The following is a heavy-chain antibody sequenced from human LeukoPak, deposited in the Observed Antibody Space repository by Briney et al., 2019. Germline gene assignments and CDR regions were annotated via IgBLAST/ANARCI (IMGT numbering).Heavy chain of an antibody. J-gene: IGHJ6*02. Sequence: GGSLRLSCAASGFTFSSYGMHWVRQAPGKGLEWVAVIWYDGSNKYYADSVKGRFTISRDNSKNTLYLQMNSLRAEDTAVYYCARDTAMERAYYYGMDVWGQGTTATVSS. V-gene: IGHV3-33*01. CDR3: ARDTAMERAYYYGMDV. CDR1: GFTFSSYG. D-gene: IGHD5-18*01. CDR2: IWYDGSNK.